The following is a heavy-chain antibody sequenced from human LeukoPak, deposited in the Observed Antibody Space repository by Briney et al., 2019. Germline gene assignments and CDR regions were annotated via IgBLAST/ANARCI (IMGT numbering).Heavy chain of an antibody. V-gene: IGHV3-23*01. CDR2: ISVSGGIT. J-gene: IGHJ3*02. Sequence: PGGSLRLSCAASGFTFSSYAMSWVRQAPGKGLEWVSGISVSGGITYYADSVKGRFTISRDNSKNTLYLQMNSLRAEDTAVYYCARDHVLRYFDWPMGAFDIWGQGTMVTVSS. CDR3: ARDHVLRYFDWPMGAFDI. CDR1: GFTFSSYA. D-gene: IGHD3-9*01.